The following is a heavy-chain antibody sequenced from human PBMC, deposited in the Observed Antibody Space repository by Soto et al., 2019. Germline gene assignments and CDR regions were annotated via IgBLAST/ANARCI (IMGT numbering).Heavy chain of an antibody. J-gene: IGHJ4*02. CDR3: ARHRGIAARQNYFDY. Sequence: GESLKISCKGSGYSFTTCWIGWVRQMPGKGLEWMGIIYPGDSDTRYSPSFQGQVTISADKSISTAYLQWSSLKASDTAMYYCARHRGIAARQNYFDYWGPGTLVTVSS. D-gene: IGHD6-6*01. CDR1: GYSFTTCW. V-gene: IGHV5-51*01. CDR2: IYPGDSDT.